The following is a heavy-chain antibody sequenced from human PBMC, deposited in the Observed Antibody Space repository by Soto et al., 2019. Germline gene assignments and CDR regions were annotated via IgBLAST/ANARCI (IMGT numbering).Heavy chain of an antibody. V-gene: IGHV4-30-4*01. CDR1: GGSTSSDNY. D-gene: IGHD3-16*01. Sequence: SETLSLTCTVSGGSTSSDNYWSWIRQPPGKGLEWIGHIYYSGNTDYNPSLKGRLAISIDTSKNQFSLKLSSVTAADTAVYFCAREGGESSDGLYYFDSWGQGSLVTVSS. CDR2: IYYSGNT. J-gene: IGHJ4*02. CDR3: AREGGESSDGLYYFDS.